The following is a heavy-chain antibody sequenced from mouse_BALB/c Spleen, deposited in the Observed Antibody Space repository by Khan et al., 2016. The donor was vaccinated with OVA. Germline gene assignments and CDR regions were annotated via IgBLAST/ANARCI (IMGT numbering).Heavy chain of an antibody. D-gene: IGHD2-10*01. CDR2: IWSDGST. J-gene: IGHJ4*01. CDR1: GFSLTNYG. CDR3: ARQPYYHYNIMDY. V-gene: IGHV2-6-1*01. Sequence: VQLVESGPGLVAPSQSPSITCTISGFSLTNYGVHWVRQPPGKGLEWLVVIWSDGSTTYNSALKSRLTISKDNSKSQVFLKMNSLQTVDTAMYFCARQPYYHYNIMDYWGQGTSVTVSS.